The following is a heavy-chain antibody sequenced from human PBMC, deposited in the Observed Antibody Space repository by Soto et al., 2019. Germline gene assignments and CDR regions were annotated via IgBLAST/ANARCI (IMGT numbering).Heavy chain of an antibody. CDR3: ARDYYLSGPWGSNWFDP. Sequence: PSQTLSLTCAISGDSVSSNSAAWNWIRQSPSRGLEWLGRTYYRSKWYNDYAVSVKSRITINPDTSKNQFSLQLNSVTPEDTAVYYCARDYYLSGPWGSNWFDPWGQGTLVTVSS. V-gene: IGHV6-1*01. J-gene: IGHJ5*02. D-gene: IGHD3-22*01. CDR1: GDSVSSNSAA. CDR2: TYYRSKWYN.